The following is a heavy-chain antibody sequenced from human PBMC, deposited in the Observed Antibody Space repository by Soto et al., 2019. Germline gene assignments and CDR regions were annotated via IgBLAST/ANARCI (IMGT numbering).Heavy chain of an antibody. J-gene: IGHJ4*02. CDR1: GFSLSTSGVG. CDR3: ARTFYGGNSFDY. CDR2: IYWDDDK. Sequence: QITLKESGPTLVKPTQTLTLTCTFSGFSLSTSGVGVGWIRQPPGKALEWLAVIYWDDDKRYSPSLKSRLTITKDPSKNQVVLTMTNTDPVDTATYYCARTFYGGNSFDYWGQGTLVTVSS. D-gene: IGHD4-17*01. V-gene: IGHV2-5*02.